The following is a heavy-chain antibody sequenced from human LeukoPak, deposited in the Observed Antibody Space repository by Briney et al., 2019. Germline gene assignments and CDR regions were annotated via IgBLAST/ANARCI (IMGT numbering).Heavy chain of an antibody. Sequence: SEALSLTCTVSGGTISSYYWSWVRQPAGKGLEWIGRIYASGNTNYNPSLKGRVTMTVDTSKNQFSLNLSSVTAADTAVYYCARGRGSSWYYFDSWGQGTLVTVSS. D-gene: IGHD6-13*01. V-gene: IGHV4-4*07. CDR3: ARGRGSSWYYFDS. J-gene: IGHJ4*02. CDR2: IYASGNT. CDR1: GGTISSYY.